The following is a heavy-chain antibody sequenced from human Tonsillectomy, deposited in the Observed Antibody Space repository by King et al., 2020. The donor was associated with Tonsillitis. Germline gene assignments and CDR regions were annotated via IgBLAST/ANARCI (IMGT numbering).Heavy chain of an antibody. CDR3: ARSREQWLATSAFDI. CDR2: ISTSSGYT. V-gene: IGHV3-11*05. J-gene: IGHJ3*02. Sequence: VQLVESGGGLVKPGGSLRLSCAASGFTFSDYYMTWIRQAPGKGLEWVSYISTSSGYTNYADSVKGRFTISRDIAKNSLYLQMNSLRADDTAVYYCARSREQWLATSAFDIWGQGTMVTVS. CDR1: GFTFSDYY. D-gene: IGHD6-19*01.